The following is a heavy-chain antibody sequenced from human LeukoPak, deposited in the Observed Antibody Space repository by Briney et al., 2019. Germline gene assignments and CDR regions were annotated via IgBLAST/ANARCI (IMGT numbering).Heavy chain of an antibody. J-gene: IGHJ4*02. CDR1: GGSISSSSYY. D-gene: IGHD3-3*01. V-gene: IGHV4-39*01. Sequence: SETLSLTCTVSGGSISSSSYYWGWIRQPPGKGLEWIGGIYYSGSTYYNPSLKSRVTISVDTSKNQFSLKLSSVTAADTAVYYCVEEWPSFDYWGQGTLVTVSS. CDR3: VEEWPSFDY. CDR2: IYYSGST.